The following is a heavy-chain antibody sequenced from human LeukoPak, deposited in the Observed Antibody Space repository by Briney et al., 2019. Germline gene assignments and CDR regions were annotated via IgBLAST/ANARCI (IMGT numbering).Heavy chain of an antibody. V-gene: IGHV3-23*01. CDR3: AREGDYRGNSYYYGMDV. CDR1: GFTFSSYA. CDR2: ISGSGGST. Sequence: GGSLRLSCTASGFTFSSYAMSWVRQAPGKGLEWVSAISGSGGSTYYADSVKGRFTISRDNSKNTLYLQMNSLRAEDTAVYFCAREGDYRGNSYYYGMDVWGQGTTVTVSS. D-gene: IGHD4-17*01. J-gene: IGHJ6*02.